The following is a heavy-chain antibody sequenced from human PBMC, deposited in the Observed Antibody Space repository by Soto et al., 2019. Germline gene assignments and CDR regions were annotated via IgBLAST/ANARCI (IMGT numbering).Heavy chain of an antibody. J-gene: IGHJ6*02. CDR1: GGSISSYY. CDR3: ARHIFFADYDILTGYSGDTYYYYGMDV. Sequence: SETLSLTCTVSGGSISSYYWSWIRQPPGKGLEWIGYIYYSGSTYYNPSLKSRVTISVDTSKNQFSLKLSSVTAADTAVYYCARHIFFADYDILTGYSGDTYYYYGMDVWGQGTTVTVSS. V-gene: IGHV4-59*04. D-gene: IGHD3-9*01. CDR2: IYYSGST.